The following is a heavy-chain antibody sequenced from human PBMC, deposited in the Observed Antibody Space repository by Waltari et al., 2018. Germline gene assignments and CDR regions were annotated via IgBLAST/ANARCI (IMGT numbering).Heavy chain of an antibody. V-gene: IGHV3-21*01. CDR2: ISSSSSYI. D-gene: IGHD7-27*01. Sequence: EVQLVESGGGLVKPGGSLRLSCAASAFTFSSYSMNWVRQAPGKGLDWVSSISSSSSYIYYADSVKGRFTISRDNAKNSLYLQMNSLRAEDTAVYYCALELGPHYFDYWGQGTLVTVSS. J-gene: IGHJ4*02. CDR1: AFTFSSYS. CDR3: ALELGPHYFDY.